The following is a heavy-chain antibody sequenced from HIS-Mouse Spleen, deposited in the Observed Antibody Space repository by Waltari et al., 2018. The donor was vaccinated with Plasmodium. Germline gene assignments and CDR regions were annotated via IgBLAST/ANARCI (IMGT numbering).Heavy chain of an antibody. Sequence: QVQLQQWGAGLLTPSETLSPTCAVHGGSFSGYYWSWIRQPPGKGLEWIGEINHSGSTNYNPSLKSRVTISVDTSKNQFSLKLSSVTAADTAVYYCARVIPLGIPHFDYWGQGTLVTVSS. V-gene: IGHV4-34*01. CDR2: INHSGST. CDR1: GGSFSGYY. J-gene: IGHJ4*02. D-gene: IGHD7-27*01. CDR3: ARVIPLGIPHFDY.